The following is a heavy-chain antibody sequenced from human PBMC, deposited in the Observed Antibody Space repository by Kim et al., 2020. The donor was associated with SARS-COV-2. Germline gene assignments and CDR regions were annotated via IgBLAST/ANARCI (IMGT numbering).Heavy chain of an antibody. J-gene: IGHJ4*02. CDR3: ARVQGSSGFNFDY. Sequence: YAASVKGRFTISRDNAKNSLYLQMNSLRAEDTAVYYCARVQGSSGFNFDYWGQGTLVTVSS. V-gene: IGHV3-21*01. D-gene: IGHD3-22*01.